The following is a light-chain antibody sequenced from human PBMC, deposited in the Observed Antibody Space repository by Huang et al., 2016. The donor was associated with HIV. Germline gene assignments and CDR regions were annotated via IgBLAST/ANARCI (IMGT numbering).Light chain of an antibody. V-gene: IGKV2-30*02. J-gene: IGKJ1*01. CDR2: KVS. CDR1: QTLVHTDGNTY. CDR3: MQGTHWPPGS. Sequence: DVVMTQSPLSLPVTLGQPAAISCRSSQTLVHTDGNTYLNWFLQRPGQAPRRLIYKVSNRDSGVPDRFSGSGSGIEVTLTISRVEAEDIGVYYCMQGTHWPPGSFGQGTKVEIK.